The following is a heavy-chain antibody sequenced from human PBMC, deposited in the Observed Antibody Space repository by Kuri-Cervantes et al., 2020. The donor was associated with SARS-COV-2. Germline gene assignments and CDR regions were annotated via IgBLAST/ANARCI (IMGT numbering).Heavy chain of an antibody. D-gene: IGHD4-11*01. J-gene: IGHJ4*02. CDR2: IYYSGST. CDR1: GGSISSGDYY. V-gene: IGHV4-30-4*08. Sequence: SETLSLTCTVSGGSISSGDYYWSWIRQPPGKGLEWIGYIYYSGSTYYNPSLKSRVTISVDTSKNQFSLKLSSVTAADTAVYHCARTASTVTTNPYRYYFDYWGQGTLVTVSS. CDR3: ARTASTVTTNPYRYYFDY.